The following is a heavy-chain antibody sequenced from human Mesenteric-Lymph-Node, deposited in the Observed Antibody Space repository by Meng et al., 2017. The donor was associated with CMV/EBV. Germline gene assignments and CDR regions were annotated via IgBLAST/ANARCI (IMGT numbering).Heavy chain of an antibody. D-gene: IGHD6-6*01. J-gene: IGHJ4*02. CDR3: ARGPRFIAARQVDH. CDR2: ISPNSGGT. V-gene: IGHV1-2*02. CDR1: GYTFTSYG. Sequence: ASVKVSCKASGYTFTSYGISWVRQAPGQGLGWMGWISPNSGGTNYAQKFQGRVTMTRDTSISTAYMELSRLRSDDTAVYYCARGPRFIAARQVDHWGQGTLVTVSS.